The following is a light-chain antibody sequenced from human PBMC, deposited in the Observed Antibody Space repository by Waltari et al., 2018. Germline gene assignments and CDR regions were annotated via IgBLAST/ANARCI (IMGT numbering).Light chain of an antibody. CDR1: GPTVGSNS. V-gene: IGLV1-44*01. CDR3: AAWDDSLTGYV. J-gene: IGLJ1*01. CDR2: SNT. Sequence: QSVLTQSPSASGTPGPRVTISRPGSGPTVGSNSVDWYQKLPGTAPKLLIYSNTQRPSGVPDRFSGSKSGTSASLAISGLQSEDEAEYFCAAWDDSLTGYVFGTGTKVTVL.